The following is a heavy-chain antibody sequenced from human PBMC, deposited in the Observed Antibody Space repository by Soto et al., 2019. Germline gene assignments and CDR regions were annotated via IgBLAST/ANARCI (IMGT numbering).Heavy chain of an antibody. CDR3: ARVDSSGWPGYYYYYGMDV. CDR1: GGTFSSYA. V-gene: IGHV1-69*06. Sequence: GSSVKVSCKASGGTFSSYAISWVRQAPGQGLEWMGGIIPIFGTANYAQKFQGRVTITADKSTSTAYMELSSLRSEDTAVYYCARVDSSGWPGYYYYYGMDVWGQGTTVT. D-gene: IGHD6-19*01. CDR2: IIPIFGTA. J-gene: IGHJ6*02.